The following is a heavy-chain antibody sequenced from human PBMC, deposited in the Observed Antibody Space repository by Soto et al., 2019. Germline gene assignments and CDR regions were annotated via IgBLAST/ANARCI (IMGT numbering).Heavy chain of an antibody. CDR2: IYYSGST. CDR1: GGSISSSSYY. V-gene: IGHV4-39*01. Sequence: QLLESGPGLVKPSETLSLTCTVSGGSISSSSYYWGWIRQPPGKGLEWIGSIYYSGSTYYNPSLKSRVTISVDTSKNQFSLKLSSVTAADTAVYYCARRPSSGWPHYFDYWGQGTLVTVSS. CDR3: ARRPSSGWPHYFDY. D-gene: IGHD6-19*01. J-gene: IGHJ4*02.